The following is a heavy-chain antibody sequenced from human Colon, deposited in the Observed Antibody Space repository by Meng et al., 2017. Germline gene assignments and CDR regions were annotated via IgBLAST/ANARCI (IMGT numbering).Heavy chain of an antibody. D-gene: IGHD1-26*01. V-gene: IGHV4-59*02. CDR3: ARERVVGFLDS. CDR1: GSSVTNHY. CDR2: AYYTGST. J-gene: IGHJ4*02. Sequence: QVKLQESGPGLVKPSETLSLTCNVSGSSVTNHYWHWIRQTPGQGLEWIGYAYYTGSTNYNPSLQSRATIFVDTSKNQFSLRLTSVTGADTAVYYCARERVVGFLDSWGQGTLVTVSS.